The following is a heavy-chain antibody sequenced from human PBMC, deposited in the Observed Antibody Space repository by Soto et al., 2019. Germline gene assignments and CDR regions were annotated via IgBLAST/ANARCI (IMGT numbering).Heavy chain of an antibody. D-gene: IGHD3-22*01. CDR1: GGTFSSYA. Sequence: ASVKVSCKASGGTFSSYAISWVRQAPGQGLEWMGGIIPIFGTANYAQKFQGRVTITADESTSTAYMELSSLRSEDTAVYYCASMYYYDSSGYYPLIPDYWGQGTLVTVSS. CDR2: IIPIFGTA. CDR3: ASMYYYDSSGYYPLIPDY. V-gene: IGHV1-69*13. J-gene: IGHJ4*02.